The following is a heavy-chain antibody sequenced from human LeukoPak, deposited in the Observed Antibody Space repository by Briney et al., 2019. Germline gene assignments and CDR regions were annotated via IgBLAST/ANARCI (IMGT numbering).Heavy chain of an antibody. J-gene: IGHJ4*02. CDR2: ISSNGGST. D-gene: IGHD3-16*01. Sequence: PGGSLRLSCSASGFTFSSYAMDWVRQAPGKGLEYVSTISSNGGSTCYADSVKGRFTISRDDSKNTLYLRMSSLRAEDTAVYYCVKEGDYGYYFDYWGQGTLVTVSS. CDR3: VKEGDYGYYFDY. CDR1: GFTFSSYA. V-gene: IGHV3-64D*06.